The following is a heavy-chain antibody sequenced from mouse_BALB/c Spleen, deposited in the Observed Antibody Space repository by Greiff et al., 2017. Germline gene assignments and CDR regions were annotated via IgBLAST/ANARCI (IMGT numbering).Heavy chain of an antibody. D-gene: IGHD1-1*01. CDR1: GFAFSSYD. V-gene: IGHV5-12-1*01. J-gene: IGHJ3*01. Sequence: EVQVVESGGGLVKPGGSLKLSCAASGFAFSSYDMSWVRQTAEKRLEWVAYISSGGGSTYYPDTVKGRFTISRDNAKNTLYLQMSSLKSEDTAMYYCASLLLRFPFAYWGQGTLVTVSA. CDR3: ASLLLRFPFAY. CDR2: ISSGGGST.